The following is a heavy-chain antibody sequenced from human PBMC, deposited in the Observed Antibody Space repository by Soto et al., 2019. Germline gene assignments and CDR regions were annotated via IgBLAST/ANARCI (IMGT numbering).Heavy chain of an antibody. CDR1: GFTFSSYS. V-gene: IGHV3-48*01. D-gene: IGHD4-17*01. J-gene: IGHJ4*02. CDR2: ISNSNSTI. Sequence: EVQLVESGGDLVQPGGSLRLSCAASGFTFSSYSMNWVRQAPGKGLEWVSYISNSNSTIYYADSVKGRFTISRDNDKNPLYRQRNSLRAEDTAVYYCARVTTVVTPGYWGQGTLVTVSS. CDR3: ARVTTVVTPGY.